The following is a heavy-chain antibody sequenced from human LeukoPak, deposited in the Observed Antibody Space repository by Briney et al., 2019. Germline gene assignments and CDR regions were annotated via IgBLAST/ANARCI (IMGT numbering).Heavy chain of an antibody. Sequence: SVKVSCKASGDTFSSYAISWLRQAPGQGLEWMGGIIPILGTTNYAQKFQGRVTTTADESTSTLYMELRSLRSEDTAIYYCARDDYYDSSAYRENPFDVWGQGTMVTVSS. V-gene: IGHV1-69*01. CDR3: ARDDYYDSSAYRENPFDV. D-gene: IGHD3-22*01. CDR2: IIPILGTT. J-gene: IGHJ3*01. CDR1: GDTFSSYA.